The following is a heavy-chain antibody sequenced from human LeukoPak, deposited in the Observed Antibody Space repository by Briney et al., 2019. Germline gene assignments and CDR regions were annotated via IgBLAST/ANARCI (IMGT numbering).Heavy chain of an antibody. V-gene: IGHV3-23*01. D-gene: IGHD4-17*01. CDR2: MSGRGDST. CDR1: GFTFSSYA. Sequence: HPGGSLRLSCAASGFTFSSYAMSWVRQAPGKGLEWVSSMSGRGDSTYYADSVKGRFTISRDNSKNTLYLQMNSLRAEDTAVYYCARVNGDHYYFDYWGQGTLVTVSS. J-gene: IGHJ4*02. CDR3: ARVNGDHYYFDY.